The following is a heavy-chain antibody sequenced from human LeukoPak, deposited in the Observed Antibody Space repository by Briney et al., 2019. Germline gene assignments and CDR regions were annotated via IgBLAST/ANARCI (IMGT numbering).Heavy chain of an antibody. D-gene: IGHD3-22*01. V-gene: IGHV3-23*01. CDR1: GFTFSSYA. Sequence: PGRSLRLSCAASGFTFSSYAMSWVRQAPGKGLEWVSAISGSGGSTYYADSVKGRFTISRDNSKNTLYPQMNSLRAEDTAVYYCAKVGKDSSGYLYYFDYWGQGTLVTVSS. J-gene: IGHJ4*02. CDR3: AKVGKDSSGYLYYFDY. CDR2: ISGSGGST.